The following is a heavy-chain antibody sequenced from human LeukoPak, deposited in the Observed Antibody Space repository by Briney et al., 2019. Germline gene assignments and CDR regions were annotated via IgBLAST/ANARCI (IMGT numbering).Heavy chain of an antibody. D-gene: IGHD3-9*01. V-gene: IGHV4-61*02. CDR2: IYTSGST. J-gene: IGHJ5*02. CDR3: ARERAYYDILPRWFDP. Sequence: RSETLSLTCTVSGGSISTGSYYWSWIRQPAGKGLEWIGRIYTSGSTNYNPSLKSRVTISVDTSKNQFSLKLSSVTAADTAVYYWARERAYYDILPRWFDPWGQGTLVTVSS. CDR1: GGSISTGSYY.